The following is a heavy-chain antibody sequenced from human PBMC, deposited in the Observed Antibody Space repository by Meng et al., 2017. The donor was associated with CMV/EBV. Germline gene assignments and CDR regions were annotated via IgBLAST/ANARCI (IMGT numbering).Heavy chain of an antibody. CDR2: IIPIFGTA. J-gene: IGHJ6*02. Sequence: SVKVSCQASVGTFSSYAISWVRQAPGQGLEWMGGIIPIFGTANYAQKFQGRVTITTDESTSTAYMELSSLRSEDTPVYYCARVPRITMVRGVEYGMDVWGQGTTVTVSS. V-gene: IGHV1-69*05. CDR1: VGTFSSYA. CDR3: ARVPRITMVRGVEYGMDV. D-gene: IGHD3-10*01.